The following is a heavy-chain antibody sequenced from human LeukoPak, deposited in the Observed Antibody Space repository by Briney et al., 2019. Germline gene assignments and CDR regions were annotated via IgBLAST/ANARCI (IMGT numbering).Heavy chain of an antibody. V-gene: IGHV3-53*01. CDR2: IYSGGNT. J-gene: IGHJ4*02. CDR1: GLTVSSNC. D-gene: IGHD6-13*01. CDR3: AREWPYSSSWSSFDS. Sequence: GGSLRLSCAASGLTVSSNCMSWVRQAPGKGLEWVSFIYSGGNTYYADSVKGRFTISRDNSKNTVHLQMNSLRAEDTARYYCAREWPYSSSWSSFDSWGQGIMVTVSS.